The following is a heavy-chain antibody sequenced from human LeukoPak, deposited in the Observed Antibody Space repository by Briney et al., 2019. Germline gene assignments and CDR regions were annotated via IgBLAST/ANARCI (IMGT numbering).Heavy chain of an antibody. CDR1: GFTFSSYS. J-gene: IGHJ4*02. D-gene: IGHD3-22*01. CDR3: ARDPLHYYYDSSGYYFFDY. V-gene: IGHV3-21*01. Sequence: PGGSLRLSCAASGFTFSSYSMNWVRQAPGKGLEWVSSISSSSSYIYYADSVKGRFTISRDSAKNSLYLQMNSLRAEDTAVYYCARDPLHYYYDSSGYYFFDYWGQGTLDTVSS. CDR2: ISSSSSYI.